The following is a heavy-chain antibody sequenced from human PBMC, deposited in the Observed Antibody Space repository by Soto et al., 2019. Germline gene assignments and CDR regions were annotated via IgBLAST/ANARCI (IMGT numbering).Heavy chain of an antibody. CDR2: IWFDGSNK. CDR3: ARHWESYMDY. CDR1: GFTFSSYG. V-gene: IGHV3-33*01. D-gene: IGHD3-16*01. J-gene: IGHJ4*02. Sequence: QVQLVESGGGVVQPGRSLRLSCAASGFTFSSYGMQCVRQAPGKGLEWVAVIWFDGSNKYYADSVKGRFTISRDNSNNTLYLQMNSLRAEDTAVYYCARHWESYMDYWGQGTLVTVSS.